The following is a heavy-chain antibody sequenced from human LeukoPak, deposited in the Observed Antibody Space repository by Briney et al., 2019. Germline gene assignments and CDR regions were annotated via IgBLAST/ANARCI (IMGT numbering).Heavy chain of an antibody. CDR1: GFTFSSYG. CDR2: ISYDGSNK. D-gene: IGHD3-22*01. Sequence: GGSLRLSCAASGFTFSSYGMHWVRQAPGKGLEWVAVISYDGSNKYYADSVKGRFTISRDNSKNTLYLQMNSLRAEDTAVYYCAKNYYDTLYYYYYGMDVWGQGTTVTVSS. CDR3: AKNYYDTLYYYYYGMDV. J-gene: IGHJ6*02. V-gene: IGHV3-30*18.